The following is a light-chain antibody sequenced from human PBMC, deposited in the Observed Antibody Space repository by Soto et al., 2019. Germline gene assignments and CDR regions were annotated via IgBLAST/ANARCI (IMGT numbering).Light chain of an antibody. CDR2: QAS. Sequence: DIQMTQFPSTLSASVGDRVTITCRASQSISSWLAWYQQKPGKAPKLVIYQASSLESGVPSRFSGSGSGTEFTLTISSLQPDFHATYYGQQDHTYYTFGQGTKLEIK. CDR3: QQDHTYYT. J-gene: IGKJ2*01. V-gene: IGKV1-5*03. CDR1: QSISSW.